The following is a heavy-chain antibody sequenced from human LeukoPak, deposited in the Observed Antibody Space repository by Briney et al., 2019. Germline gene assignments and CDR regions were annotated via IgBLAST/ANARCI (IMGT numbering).Heavy chain of an antibody. V-gene: IGHV1-8*01. D-gene: IGHD2-2*01. CDR1: GYSFTSYD. CDR2: MNLHNGNT. J-gene: IGHJ6*03. CDR3: ARGHQLNDYYMDV. Sequence: GASVKVSCKASGYSFTSYDMNWVRQAPGQGLEWMGWMNLHNGNTGYSQRFQGRVTMTRNTSLSTAYLELSSLRPEDTAVYYCARGHQLNDYYMDVWGKGTTVTVSS.